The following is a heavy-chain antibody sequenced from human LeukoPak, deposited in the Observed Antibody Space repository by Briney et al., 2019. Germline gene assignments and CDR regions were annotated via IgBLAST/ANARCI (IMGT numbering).Heavy chain of an antibody. J-gene: IGHJ4*02. CDR3: ARDQGYCSSTSCYAHYFDF. D-gene: IGHD2-2*01. V-gene: IGHV3-7*01. CDR2: INQDGSEK. CDR1: GFTFSNYW. Sequence: GGSLRLSGAASGFTFSNYWMSWVRQAPGKGLEWVANINQDGSEKYYVNSVKGRFTISRDNAKNSLYLQMNSLRVEDTAVYYCARDQGYCSSTSCYAHYFDFWGQGTLVTVSS.